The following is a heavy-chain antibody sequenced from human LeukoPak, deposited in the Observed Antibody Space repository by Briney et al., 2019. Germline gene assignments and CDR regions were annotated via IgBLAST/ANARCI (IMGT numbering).Heavy chain of an antibody. V-gene: IGHV3-20*04. CDR1: GFIFDDFG. J-gene: IGHJ4*02. D-gene: IGHD1-1*01. Sequence: GGSLRLSCAASGFIFDDFGMTWVREAPGKGLEWVSSINWNGDITPYADSVKGRFTISRDNAKNALYLQMNSLRPEDTALYFCTRDETGIDYWGQGTLVTVSS. CDR3: TRDETGIDY. CDR2: INWNGDIT.